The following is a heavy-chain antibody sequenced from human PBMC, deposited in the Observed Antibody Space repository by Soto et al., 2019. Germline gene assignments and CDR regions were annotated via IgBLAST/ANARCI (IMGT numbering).Heavy chain of an antibody. D-gene: IGHD3-22*01. CDR1: GGSFSGYY. J-gene: IGHJ5*02. CDR2: INHSGST. V-gene: IGHV4-34*01. CDR3: ARAPYYDSSGYYNWFDP. Sequence: PSETLSLTCAVYGGSFSGYYWSWIRQPRGKGLEWIGEINHSGSTNYNPSLKSRVTISVDTSKNQFSLKLSSVTAADTAVYYCARAPYYDSSGYYNWFDPWGQGTLVTVSS.